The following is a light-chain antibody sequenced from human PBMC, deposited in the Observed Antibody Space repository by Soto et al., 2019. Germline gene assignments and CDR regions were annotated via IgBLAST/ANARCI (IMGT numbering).Light chain of an antibody. V-gene: IGKV3-20*01. Sequence: EIVLTQSPGTLSLSPGERATLSCRASQSVSSSFLAWYQQRPGRAPRLLIYGISSRATGIPDRFSGSGSGTDFTLTISRLEPEDFAVYYCQQYGSSPRFGQGTKLEIK. CDR2: GIS. J-gene: IGKJ2*03. CDR1: QSVSSSF. CDR3: QQYGSSPR.